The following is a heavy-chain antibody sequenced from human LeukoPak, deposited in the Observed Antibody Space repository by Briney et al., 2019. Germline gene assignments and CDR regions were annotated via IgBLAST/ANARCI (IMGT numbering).Heavy chain of an antibody. Sequence: AVQVSCKASGGTFISYAISWVRQATGQRLEWMGGIISIFGTANYAQKFQGRVTITADESTSTAYMELRSLISEDTGVYYCAIVLRPIFWSNAFDIWGQGTMVTVSS. J-gene: IGHJ3*02. CDR1: GGTFISYA. D-gene: IGHD2-21*01. V-gene: IGHV1-69*13. CDR2: IISIFGTA. CDR3: AIVLRPIFWSNAFDI.